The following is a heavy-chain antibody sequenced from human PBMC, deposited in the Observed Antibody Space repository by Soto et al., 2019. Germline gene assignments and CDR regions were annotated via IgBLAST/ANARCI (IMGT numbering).Heavy chain of an antibody. V-gene: IGHV1-18*04. J-gene: IGHJ5*02. CDR2: ISAYNGNT. CDR1: GYTFTSYG. CDR3: ARTEDSSGYYGGWLDP. Sequence: ASVKVSCKASGYTFTSYGISWVRQAPGQGLEWMGWISAYNGNTNYAQKLQGRVTMTTDTSTSTAYMELRSLRSDDTAVYYCARTEDSSGYYGGWLDPWGQGTLVTVSS. D-gene: IGHD3-22*01.